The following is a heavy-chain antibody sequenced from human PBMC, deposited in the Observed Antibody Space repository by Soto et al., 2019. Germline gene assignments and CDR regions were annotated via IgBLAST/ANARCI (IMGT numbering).Heavy chain of an antibody. CDR2: INPSGGST. J-gene: IGHJ4*02. CDR3: ASRAGSGSYLDY. V-gene: IGHV1-46*03. CDR1: GYTFTSYY. Sequence: QVQLVQSGAEVKKPGASVKVSCKASGYTFTSYYMHWVRQAPGQGLEWMGIINPSGGSTSYAQKFTRXVPTPRXXSTSTVYMELSSLRSEDTAVYYCASRAGSGSYLDYWGQGTLVTVSS. D-gene: IGHD3-10*01.